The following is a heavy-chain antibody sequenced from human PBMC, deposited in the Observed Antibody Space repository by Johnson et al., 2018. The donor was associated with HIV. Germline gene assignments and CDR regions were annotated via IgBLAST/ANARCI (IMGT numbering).Heavy chain of an antibody. J-gene: IGHJ3*02. CDR3: TRDLRTRAFDI. CDR2: ISYDGSNK. D-gene: IGHD1-1*01. Sequence: QVQLVESGGGVVQPGRSLRLSCAAFGITFSRYGMHWVRQAPGMGLEWVIVISYDGSNKYYTDSVKGRFTFSSDNSKNTLFLQMSSLIVGDTAVYFCTRDLRTRAFDIWGQGTMVTVSS. V-gene: IGHV3-30*03. CDR1: GITFSRYG.